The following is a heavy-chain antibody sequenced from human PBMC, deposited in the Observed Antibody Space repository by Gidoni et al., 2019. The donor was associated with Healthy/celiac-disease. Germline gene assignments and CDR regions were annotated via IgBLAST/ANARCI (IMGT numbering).Heavy chain of an antibody. CDR3: ARDVVGAPYYFDY. Sequence: EVQLVESGGGLVQPGGSLRLSCAASGFTFSIYSMNGVRPAPGKWLEWVSHISSSSSTIYYADSVKGRVTISRDNAKNSLYLQMNSLRDEDTAVYYCARDVVGAPYYFDYWGQGTRVTVSS. D-gene: IGHD1-26*01. J-gene: IGHJ4*02. CDR1: GFTFSIYS. CDR2: ISSSSSTI. V-gene: IGHV3-48*02.